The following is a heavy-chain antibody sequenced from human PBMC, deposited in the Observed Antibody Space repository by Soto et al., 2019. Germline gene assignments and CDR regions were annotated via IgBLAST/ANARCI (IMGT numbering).Heavy chain of an antibody. Sequence: QVQLVQSGAELKKPGASVNISCQASGFTFSDTLINWVRQGPGQRLEWLGWINPANGNTRYTESFQGRVTISSLSSASTAYVALSALTSEDTAVYYCARDIVSVGPHANDDFDVWGQGTVSTVAS. D-gene: IGHD1-26*01. CDR1: GFTFSDTL. CDR3: ARDIVSVGPHANDDFDV. CDR2: INPANGNT. V-gene: IGHV1-3*01. J-gene: IGHJ3*01.